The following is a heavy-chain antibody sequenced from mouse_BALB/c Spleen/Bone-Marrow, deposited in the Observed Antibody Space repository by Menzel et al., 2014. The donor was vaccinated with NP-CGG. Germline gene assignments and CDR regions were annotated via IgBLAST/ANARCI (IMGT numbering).Heavy chain of an antibody. J-gene: IGHJ3*01. V-gene: IGHV1-9*01. CDR2: TLPGSGST. Sequence: LVESGASLKISCKATGYTFSSYWIEWVKQRPGHGLEWIGETLPGSGSTNYNEKFKGKATFTADTSSNTAYMQLSSLTSEVSAVYYCARNGNYPAWFAYWGQGTLVTVSA. CDR1: GYTFSSYW. D-gene: IGHD2-1*01. CDR3: ARNGNYPAWFAY.